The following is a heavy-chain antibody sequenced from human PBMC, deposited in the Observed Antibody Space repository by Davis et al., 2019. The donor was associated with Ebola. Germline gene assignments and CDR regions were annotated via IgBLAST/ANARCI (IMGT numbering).Heavy chain of an antibody. Sequence: GGSLRLSCAASGFTVSSNYMSWVRQAPGKGLEWVSVIYSGGSTYYADSVKGRFTISRHNSKNSLYLQMNSLRAEDTAVYYCARDWPIDVVVVAATFDYWGQGTLVTVSS. D-gene: IGHD2-15*01. J-gene: IGHJ4*02. CDR2: IYSGGST. CDR3: ARDWPIDVVVVAATFDY. V-gene: IGHV3-53*01. CDR1: GFTVSSNY.